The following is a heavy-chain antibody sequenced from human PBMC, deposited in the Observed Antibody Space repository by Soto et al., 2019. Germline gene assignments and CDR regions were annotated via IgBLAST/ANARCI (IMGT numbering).Heavy chain of an antibody. CDR1: GYTLTELS. V-gene: IGHV3-64D*08. CDR2: WMGGFDPEYVSGISTNGDTT. CDR3: VKDKWENYYNGMDV. Sequence: SCKVSGYTLTELSMHWVRQAPGKGLEWMGGFDPEYVSGISTNGDTTYYADAVKGRFTISRDNSKNTLYLQMSSLRAEETAVYYCVKDKWENYYNGMDVWGQGTTVTVSS. D-gene: IGHD1-26*01. J-gene: IGHJ6*02.